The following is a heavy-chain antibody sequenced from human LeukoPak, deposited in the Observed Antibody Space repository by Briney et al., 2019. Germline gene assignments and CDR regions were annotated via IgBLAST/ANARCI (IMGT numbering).Heavy chain of an antibody. CDR2: ISGGGGSA. V-gene: IGHV3-23*01. CDR3: VLLSVINGYFDF. Sequence: GGSLRLSCAPSGFTFSTHAMSWVRQAPGKGLEWVSSISGGGGSAYYADSVKGRFTISRDSSKNTLYLQMNSLRAEDTAVYYCVLLSVINGYFDFWGRGTLVTVSS. J-gene: IGHJ2*01. D-gene: IGHD4-23*01. CDR1: GFTFSTHA.